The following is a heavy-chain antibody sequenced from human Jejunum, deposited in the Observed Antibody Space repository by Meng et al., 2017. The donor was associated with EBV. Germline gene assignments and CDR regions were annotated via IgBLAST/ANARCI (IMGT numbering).Heavy chain of an antibody. V-gene: IGHV3-23*01. D-gene: IGHD3-22*01. J-gene: IGHJ4*02. CDR2: ISGSGSNT. CDR3: AKDFYYDTRALFGH. Sequence: LYCGGGLVPPGGSLRLSCIANGFTFSSYAMSWGRQAPGKGLEWFSGISGSGSNTYYADSVKGRFSISRDNSKNTLSLQLSSLRADDTAVYYCAKDFYYDTRALFGHWGQGTLVTVSS. CDR1: GFTFSSYA.